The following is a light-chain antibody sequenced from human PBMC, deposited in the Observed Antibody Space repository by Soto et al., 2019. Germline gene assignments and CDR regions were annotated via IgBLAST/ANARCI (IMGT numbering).Light chain of an antibody. CDR2: GAS. CDR3: QHYNNWPYT. J-gene: IGKJ2*01. Sequence: EIVMTQSPATLSVSPGERATLSCRASQSVSSNLAWYQQKPGQAPRLLIYGASTRPTVIPARFSGSGSGTEFTLTISSLQSEDFAVYYCQHYNNWPYTFGQGTKLEIK. V-gene: IGKV3-15*01. CDR1: QSVSSN.